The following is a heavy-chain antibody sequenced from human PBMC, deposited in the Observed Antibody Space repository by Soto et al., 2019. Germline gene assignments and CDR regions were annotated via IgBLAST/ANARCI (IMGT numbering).Heavy chain of an antibody. CDR3: ARLYGDIYVYHVDS. CDR2: IYYSGST. Sequence: QLQLQESGPGLVKPSETLSLICTVSGGSISSSSHYWGWIRQPPGKGLEWIGSIYYSGSTYYNPSLKSRVNISVDTSKNQFSLKLSSVTAADTAVYYCARLYGDIYVYHVDSWGQGTLVTVSS. J-gene: IGHJ4*02. D-gene: IGHD5-18*01. V-gene: IGHV4-39*01. CDR1: GGSISSSSHY.